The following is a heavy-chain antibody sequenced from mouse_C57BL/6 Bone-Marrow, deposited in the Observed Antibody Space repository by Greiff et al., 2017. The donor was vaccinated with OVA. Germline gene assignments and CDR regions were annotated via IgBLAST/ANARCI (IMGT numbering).Heavy chain of an antibody. CDR2: INPNYGTT. V-gene: IGHV1-39*01. CDR3: ARSGDGYFHWYFDV. CDR1: GYSFTDYN. D-gene: IGHD2-3*01. J-gene: IGHJ1*03. Sequence: EVKLVESGPELVKPGASVKISCKASGYSFTDYNMNWVKQSNGKSLEWIGVINPNYGTTSYNQKFKGKATLTVDQSSSTAYMQLNSLTSEDSAVYYCARSGDGYFHWYFDVWGTGTTVTVSS.